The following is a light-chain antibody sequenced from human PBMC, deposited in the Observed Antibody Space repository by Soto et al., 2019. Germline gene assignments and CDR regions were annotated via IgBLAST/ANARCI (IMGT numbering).Light chain of an antibody. CDR2: EVS. V-gene: IGKV2D-29*02. CDR1: QSLLHITGETF. CDR3: MQSTQLPPP. Sequence: DVVMTQTPLSLSVTPGQPASISCKSSQSLLHITGETFLFWYLQKPGQSPQLLIYEVSTRVSGVPDRFSGSGSGTEFTLEISRVEPDDVGIYYCMQSTQLPPPFGQGTRLGIE. J-gene: IGKJ5*01.